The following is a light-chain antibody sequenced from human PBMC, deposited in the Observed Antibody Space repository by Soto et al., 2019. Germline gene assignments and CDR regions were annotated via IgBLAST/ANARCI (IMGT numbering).Light chain of an antibody. J-gene: IGLJ1*01. V-gene: IGLV3-25*02. CDR2: KDS. CDR1: ALPKQY. Sequence: SYELTQPPSVSVSPGQTARITCSGDALPKQYAYWYQQKPGQAPVLVIYKDSERPSGIPERFSGSSSGTTVTLTISGVQAEDEADYYCQSADSSGTYGVFGTGTKVTAL. CDR3: QSADSSGTYGV.